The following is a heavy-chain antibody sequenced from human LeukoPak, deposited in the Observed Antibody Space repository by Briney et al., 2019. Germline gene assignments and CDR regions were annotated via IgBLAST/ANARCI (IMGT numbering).Heavy chain of an antibody. CDR2: ISSSSSYI. CDR1: GFTFSSYS. CDR3: ARDPSSGWTSRGTFGY. J-gene: IGHJ4*02. D-gene: IGHD6-19*01. V-gene: IGHV3-21*01. Sequence: GGSLRLSCAASGFTFSSYSMNWVRQAPGKGLEWVSSISSSSSYIYYADSVKGRFTISRDNAKNSLYLQMNSLRAEDTAVYYCARDPSSGWTSRGTFGYWGQGTLVTVSS.